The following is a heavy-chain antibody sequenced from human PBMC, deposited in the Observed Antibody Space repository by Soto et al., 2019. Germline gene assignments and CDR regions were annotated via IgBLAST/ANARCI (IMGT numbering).Heavy chain of an antibody. D-gene: IGHD1-26*01. J-gene: IGHJ6*02. CDR3: ARGPRCCGFQYYYYGMDV. Sequence: QVQLVQSGAEVKKPGSSVKVSCKASGGTFSSYAISWVRQAPGQGLEWMGGIIPIFGTANYAQKFQGRVTITADESTSTAYMELSSLRSEDTAVYYCARGPRCCGFQYYYYGMDVWGQGTTVTVSS. V-gene: IGHV1-69*12. CDR1: GGTFSSYA. CDR2: IIPIFGTA.